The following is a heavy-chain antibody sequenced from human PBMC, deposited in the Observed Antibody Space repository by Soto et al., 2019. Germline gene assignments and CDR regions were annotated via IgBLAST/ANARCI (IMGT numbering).Heavy chain of an antibody. V-gene: IGHV4-31*03. CDR1: GGSISSVGYY. J-gene: IGHJ3*02. CDR2: IYYSGST. CDR3: ARTLGLHAFDI. Sequence: SETLSLTCTVSGGSISSVGYYWSWIRQHPGKGLEWIGYIYYSGSTYYNPSLKSRVTISVDTSKNQFSLKLSSVTAADTAVYYCARTLGLHAFDIWGQGTMVTVSS.